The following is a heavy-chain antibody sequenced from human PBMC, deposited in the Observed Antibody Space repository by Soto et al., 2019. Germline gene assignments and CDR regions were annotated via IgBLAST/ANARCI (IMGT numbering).Heavy chain of an antibody. D-gene: IGHD2-15*01. V-gene: IGHV5-51*01. Sequence: GESLKISCKGSGHSFTSYWIGWVRQMPGKGLECMGIIYPGDSDTRYSPSFQGQVTISADKSISTAYLQWSSLKASDTAMYYCARPRYPGRGYYGMDVWGQGTTVTVSS. J-gene: IGHJ6*02. CDR1: GHSFTSYW. CDR3: ARPRYPGRGYYGMDV. CDR2: IYPGDSDT.